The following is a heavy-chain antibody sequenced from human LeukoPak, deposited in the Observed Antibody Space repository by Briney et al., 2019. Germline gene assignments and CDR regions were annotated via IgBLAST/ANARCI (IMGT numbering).Heavy chain of an antibody. J-gene: IGHJ4*02. CDR1: GGSISSYY. Sequence: PSETLSLTCTVSGGSISSYYWSWIRQPPGKGLEWIGFIYYSGSTNYNPSLKSRVTISVDTSKSQVSLKLSSVTAADTAVYYCARSLSVTTRGYFDYWGQGTLVTVSS. V-gene: IGHV4-59*08. CDR3: ARSLSVTTRGYFDY. D-gene: IGHD4-17*01. CDR2: IYYSGST.